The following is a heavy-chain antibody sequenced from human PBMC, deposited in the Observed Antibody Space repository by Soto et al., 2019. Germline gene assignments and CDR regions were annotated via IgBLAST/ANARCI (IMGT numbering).Heavy chain of an antibody. J-gene: IGHJ4*02. CDR3: AKGRGPRWELPWGMDY. Sequence: GGSLRLSCAASGFTFSSYGMHWVRQAPGKGLEWVAVISYDGSNKYYADSVKGRFTISRDNSKNTLYLQMNSLRAEDTAVYYCAKGRGPRWELPWGMDYWGQGTLVTVSS. V-gene: IGHV3-30*18. CDR2: ISYDGSNK. CDR1: GFTFSSYG. D-gene: IGHD1-26*01.